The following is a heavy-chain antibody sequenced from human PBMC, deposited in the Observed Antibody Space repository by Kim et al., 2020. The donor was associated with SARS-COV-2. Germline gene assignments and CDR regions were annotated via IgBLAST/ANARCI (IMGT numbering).Heavy chain of an antibody. J-gene: IGHJ5*02. Sequence: GGSLRLSCAASGFSISNNWMTWVRQAPGKGLEWVANINQDGSEKYYLDSVKGRFTISRDNAKNLLFLQMNSLRAEDTAVYYCARGGGWLYQWGQGTLVTV. D-gene: IGHD2-15*01. CDR2: INQDGSEK. CDR1: GFSISNNW. CDR3: ARGGGWLYQ. V-gene: IGHV3-7*03.